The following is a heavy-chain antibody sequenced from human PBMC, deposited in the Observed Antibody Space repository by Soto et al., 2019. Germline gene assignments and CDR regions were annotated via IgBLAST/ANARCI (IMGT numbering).Heavy chain of an antibody. CDR3: ATAPVDIVVVPAAPRYTDV. V-gene: IGHV3-9*01. D-gene: IGHD2-2*03. CDR2: ISWNSGSI. Sequence: GGSLRLSCAASGFTFDDYAMHWVRQAPGKGLEWVSGISWNSGSIGYADSVKGRFTISRDNAKNSLYLQMNSLRAGDTALYYCATAPVDIVVVPAAPRYTDVWGKGTTVTVSS. CDR1: GFTFDDYA. J-gene: IGHJ6*03.